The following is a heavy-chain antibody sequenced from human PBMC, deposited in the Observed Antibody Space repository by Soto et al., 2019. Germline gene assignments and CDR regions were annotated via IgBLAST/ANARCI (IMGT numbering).Heavy chain of an antibody. V-gene: IGHV3-21*01. J-gene: IGHJ6*02. Sequence: QLVESGGGLVKPGGSLRVSCAASRFAFSSYSMHWVRQAPMKGLEWVASINSVASYVYYADSVEGRFTISRDNAKNTVYLQMNSLRAEDTAVYYCTRDRSSFMRGRIRGPYGSLEVWGQRTTVLVS. CDR1: RFAFSSYS. D-gene: IGHD3-10*01. CDR2: INSVASYV. CDR3: TRDRSSFMRGRIRGPYGSLEV.